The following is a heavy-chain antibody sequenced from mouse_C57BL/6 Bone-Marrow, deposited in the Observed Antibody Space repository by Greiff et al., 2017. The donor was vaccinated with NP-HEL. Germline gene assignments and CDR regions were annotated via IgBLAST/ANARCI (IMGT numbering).Heavy chain of an antibody. CDR1: GYTFTDYN. CDR3: ARLSLYDYDGAY. J-gene: IGHJ3*01. Sequence: EVQLQQSGPELVKPGASVKIPCKASGYTFTDYNMDWVKQSHGKSLEWIGDINPNNGGTIYNQKFKGKATLTVDKSSSTAYMELRSLTSEDTAVYYCARLSLYDYDGAYWGQGTLVTVSA. D-gene: IGHD2-4*01. V-gene: IGHV1-18*01. CDR2: INPNNGGT.